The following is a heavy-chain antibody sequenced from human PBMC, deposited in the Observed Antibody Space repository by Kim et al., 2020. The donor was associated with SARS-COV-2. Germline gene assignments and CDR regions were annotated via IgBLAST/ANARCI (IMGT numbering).Heavy chain of an antibody. Sequence: YYNPSLKSRVTISVDTSKNQFSLKLSSVTAADTAVYYCARMYSSGWYVDYWGQGTLVTVSS. D-gene: IGHD6-19*01. CDR3: ARMYSSGWYVDY. V-gene: IGHV4-39*01. J-gene: IGHJ4*02.